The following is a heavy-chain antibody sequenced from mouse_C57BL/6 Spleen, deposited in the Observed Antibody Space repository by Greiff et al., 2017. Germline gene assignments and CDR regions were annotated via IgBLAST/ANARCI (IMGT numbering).Heavy chain of an antibody. D-gene: IGHD2-1*01. J-gene: IGHJ2*01. V-gene: IGHV1-52*01. Sequence: QVQLQQPGAELVRPGSSVKLSCKASGYTFTSYWMHWVKQRPIQGLEWIGNIDPSDSGTHYNQKFKDKATLTVDKSSSTAYMQLSSLTSEDSAVYYCARGLLWQDYWGQGTPLTVSS. CDR3: ARGLLWQDY. CDR1: GYTFTSYW. CDR2: IDPSDSGT.